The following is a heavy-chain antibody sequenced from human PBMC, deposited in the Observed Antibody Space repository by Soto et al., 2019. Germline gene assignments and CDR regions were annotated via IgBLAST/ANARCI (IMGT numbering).Heavy chain of an antibody. D-gene: IGHD3-22*01. J-gene: IGHJ4*02. CDR1: GFTFSSYS. Sequence: EVQLVESGGGLVKPGGSLRLSCAASGFTFSSYSMNWVRQAPGKGLEWVSSISSSSSYIYYADSVKGRFTSSRDNAKNSLYLQMNSLRAEDTAVYYCARDIDYYDSSGYSRDYWGQGTLVTVSS. CDR3: ARDIDYYDSSGYSRDY. V-gene: IGHV3-21*01. CDR2: ISSSSSYI.